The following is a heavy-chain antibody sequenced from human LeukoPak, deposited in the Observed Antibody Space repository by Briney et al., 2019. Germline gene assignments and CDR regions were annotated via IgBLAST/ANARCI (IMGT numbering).Heavy chain of an antibody. D-gene: IGHD3-10*01. V-gene: IGHV3-23*01. J-gene: IGHJ3*02. CDR1: GFTFSSYA. Sequence: GGSLRLSCAASGFTFSSYAMSWVRQAPGKGLEWVSAISGSGGSTYYADSVKGRFTISRDNAKNSLYLQMNSLRAEDTAVYYCARDYGSGSYTRFNAFDIWGQGTMVTVSS. CDR2: ISGSGGST. CDR3: ARDYGSGSYTRFNAFDI.